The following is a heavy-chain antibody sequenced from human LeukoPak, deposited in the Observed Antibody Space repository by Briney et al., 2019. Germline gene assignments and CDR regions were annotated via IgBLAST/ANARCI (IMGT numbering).Heavy chain of an antibody. V-gene: IGHV5-10-1*01. Sequence: GESLKISCKGSGYSFTNYWINWVRQMPGKGLEWMGRIDPSDSYTNYSPSLEGHVTISADKSISTAYLQWSSLKASDTAMYYCARDPAYCSSTSCPRPYWGQGTLVTVSS. CDR3: ARDPAYCSSTSCPRPY. CDR2: IDPSDSYT. J-gene: IGHJ4*02. D-gene: IGHD2-2*01. CDR1: GYSFTNYW.